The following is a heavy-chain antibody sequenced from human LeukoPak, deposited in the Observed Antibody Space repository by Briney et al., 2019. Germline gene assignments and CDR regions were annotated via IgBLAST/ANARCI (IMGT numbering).Heavy chain of an antibody. V-gene: IGHV3-64*02. D-gene: IGHD2-15*01. Sequence: PGGSLRLSCAASGFTFSSYAMHWLRQAPGKVLEYVSAISSNGGSTYYADSVKGRFTISRDNSKNTLYLQMGSLRAEDMAVYYCARASGYCSGGSCPLYYYGMDVWGKGTTVTVSS. J-gene: IGHJ6*04. CDR2: ISSNGGST. CDR3: ARASGYCSGGSCPLYYYGMDV. CDR1: GFTFSSYA.